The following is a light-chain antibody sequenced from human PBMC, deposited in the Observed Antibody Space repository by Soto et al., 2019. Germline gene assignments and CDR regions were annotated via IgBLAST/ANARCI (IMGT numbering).Light chain of an antibody. CDR1: SGHSSYA. J-gene: IGLJ1*01. CDR2: LNSDGSH. CDR3: QTWGTGIQV. V-gene: IGLV4-69*01. Sequence: QAVVTQSPSASASLGASVKLTCTLSSGHSSYAIAWHQQQPEKGPRYLMKLNSDGSHSKGDGIPDRFSGSSSGAERYLTISSLQSEDEADNYCQTWGTGIQVFGTGTKVTVL.